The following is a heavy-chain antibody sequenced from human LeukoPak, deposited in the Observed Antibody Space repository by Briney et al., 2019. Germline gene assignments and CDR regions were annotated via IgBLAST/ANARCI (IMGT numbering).Heavy chain of an antibody. V-gene: IGHV4-59*08. CDR1: GGSFSGYY. CDR2: IYYSGST. Sequence: PSETLSLTCAVYGGSFSGYYWSWIRQPPGKGLEWIGYIYYSGSTNYNPSLKSRVTISVDTSKNQFSLKLSSVTAADTAVYYCASSLYDSSGHIDYWGQGTLVTVSS. D-gene: IGHD3-22*01. J-gene: IGHJ4*02. CDR3: ASSLYDSSGHIDY.